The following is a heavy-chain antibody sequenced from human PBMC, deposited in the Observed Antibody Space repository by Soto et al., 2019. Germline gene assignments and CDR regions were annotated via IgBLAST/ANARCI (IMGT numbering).Heavy chain of an antibody. CDR1: GFTFSAYW. CDR3: VRPRPSGENYGMDV. Sequence: GGSLRLSCAASGFTFSAYWMHWVRQAPGKGLVWVSRTNTDGTATTYADSVEGRFTISRDNAKNMLYLQTNSLRAEDTAVYYCVRPRPSGENYGMDVWAQGTTVTVYS. D-gene: IGHD3-16*01. CDR2: TNTDGTAT. V-gene: IGHV3-74*03. J-gene: IGHJ6*02.